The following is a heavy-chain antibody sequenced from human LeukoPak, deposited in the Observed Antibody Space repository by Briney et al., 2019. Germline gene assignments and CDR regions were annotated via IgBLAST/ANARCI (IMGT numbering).Heavy chain of an antibody. V-gene: IGHV5-51*01. CDR1: GYSFTSYW. J-gene: IGHJ4*02. Sequence: GESLKISCKGSGYSFTSYWIGWVRQMPGKGLEWMGIIYPGDSDTRYSPSFQGQVTISADKSISTAYLQWSSLRASDTAMYYCARLLGPYCSSTSCYEYFDHWGQGTPVTVSS. CDR3: ARLLGPYCSSTSCYEYFDH. D-gene: IGHD2-2*01. CDR2: IYPGDSDT.